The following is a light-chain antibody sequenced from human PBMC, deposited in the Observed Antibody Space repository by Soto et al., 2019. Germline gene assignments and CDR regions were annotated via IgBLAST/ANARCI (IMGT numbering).Light chain of an antibody. Sequence: DIVMTQSPATLSVSPGERATISCRASQSVSIYLTWYQQKPGQAPRLLIYGASTRATEVPGRFSGSGSGTEFTLTISSLQSEDFAVYYCQQYNDWPLTFGGGTKVDIK. V-gene: IGKV3-15*01. CDR1: QSVSIY. CDR3: QQYNDWPLT. CDR2: GAS. J-gene: IGKJ4*02.